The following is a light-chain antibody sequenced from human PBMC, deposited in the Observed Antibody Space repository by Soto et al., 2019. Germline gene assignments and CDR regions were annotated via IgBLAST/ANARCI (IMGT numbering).Light chain of an antibody. Sequence: EIVLTQSPGTLSLSPGERATLSCRASQSVSSSYLAWYQQKPGQAPRLRIYGASSRATGIPDRFSGSGSGTDFTLTISRLEPEDFAVYYCQQYGSSLPFGQGTRLEIK. CDR2: GAS. J-gene: IGKJ5*01. CDR1: QSVSSSY. V-gene: IGKV3-20*01. CDR3: QQYGSSLP.